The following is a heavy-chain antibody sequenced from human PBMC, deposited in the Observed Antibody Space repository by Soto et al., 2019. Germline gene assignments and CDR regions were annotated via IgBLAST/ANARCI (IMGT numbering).Heavy chain of an antibody. Sequence: EVQLVESGGGLVKPGGSLTLSCAASGFTFTNAWMSWVRQAPGKGLEWVGRIKSKTDGETTDFAAPVKGRFTISRDDSINTVYLEMNSLQIEDTAVYYCTLHIVVVTSIHNYFNHWGQGTQVAVSS. CDR2: IKSKTDGETT. D-gene: IGHD2-21*02. CDR1: GFTFTNAW. V-gene: IGHV3-15*01. J-gene: IGHJ4*02. CDR3: TLHIVVVTSIHNYFNH.